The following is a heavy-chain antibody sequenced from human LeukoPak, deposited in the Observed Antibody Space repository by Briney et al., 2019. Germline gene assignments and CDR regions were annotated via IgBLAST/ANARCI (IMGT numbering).Heavy chain of an antibody. J-gene: IGHJ6*03. V-gene: IGHV3-48*01. CDR1: GFTFSSYS. CDR2: ISSSSSTI. Sequence: GGSLRLSCAASGFTFSSYSMNWVRQAPGKGLEWVSYISSSSSTIYYADSVKGRFTISRDNAKNSLYLQMNSLRAEDTAVYYCAKWQTMGAHYSYYMDVWGKGTTVTVSS. CDR3: AKWQTMGAHYSYYMDV. D-gene: IGHD1-26*01.